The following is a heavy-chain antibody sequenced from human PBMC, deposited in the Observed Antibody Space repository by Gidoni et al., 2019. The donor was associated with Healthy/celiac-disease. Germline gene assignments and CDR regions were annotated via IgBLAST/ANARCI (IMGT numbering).Heavy chain of an antibody. CDR1: GCTFDDYA. J-gene: IGHJ6*03. D-gene: IGHD3-10*01. CDR3: AKDAQGVRSRYYYYYMDV. Sequence: EVQLVESGGGLVQPGRSLRLSCAAAGCTFDDYAWHWVRQAPGQGLEWVSGISWNSGSIGYADSVKGRFTISRDNAKNSLYLPMNSLRAEDTALYYCAKDAQGVRSRYYYYYMDVWGKGTTVTVSS. CDR2: ISWNSGSI. V-gene: IGHV3-9*01.